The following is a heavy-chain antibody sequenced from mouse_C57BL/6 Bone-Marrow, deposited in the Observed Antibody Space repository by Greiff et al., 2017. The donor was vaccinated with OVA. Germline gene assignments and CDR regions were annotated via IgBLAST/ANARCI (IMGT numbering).Heavy chain of an antibody. V-gene: IGHV7-3*01. CDR2: IRNKANGYTT. CDR3: ASPTVVARDWYFDV. J-gene: IGHJ1*03. D-gene: IGHD1-1*01. Sequence: EVHLVESGGGLVQPGGSLSLSCAASGFTFTDYYMSWVRQPPGKALEWLGFIRNKANGYTTEYSASVKGRFTISRDNSQSILYLQMNALRAEDSATYYCASPTVVARDWYFDVWGTGTTVTVSS. CDR1: GFTFTDYY.